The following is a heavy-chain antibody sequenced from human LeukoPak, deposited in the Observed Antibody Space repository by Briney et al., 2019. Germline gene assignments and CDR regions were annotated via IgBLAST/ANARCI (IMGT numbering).Heavy chain of an antibody. CDR1: GYTFTSYG. D-gene: IGHD2-15*01. Sequence: RASVKVSCKASGYTFTSYGISWVRQAPGQGLEWMGWISAYNGNTNYAQKLQGRVTMTTDTSTSTAYMELRSLRSDDTAVYYCARDSSGCSGGSCYTILFDYWGQGTLVTVSS. CDR2: ISAYNGNT. J-gene: IGHJ4*02. CDR3: ARDSSGCSGGSCYTILFDY. V-gene: IGHV1-18*01.